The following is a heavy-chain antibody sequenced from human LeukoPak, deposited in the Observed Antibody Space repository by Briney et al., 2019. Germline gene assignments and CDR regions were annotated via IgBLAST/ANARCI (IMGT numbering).Heavy chain of an antibody. CDR2: ISVRRNYI. V-gene: IGHV3-21*01. J-gene: IGHJ4*02. Sequence: GGSLRLSCVAPLYSLSGYSGSSVPQAPGKGLEWFSSISVRRNYIYYADSVRGRFSISRDDATDSLYLQMNSLRAEDTALYYCGKLRRTSSTSRYYSHSDYWGQGTLVTVSS. CDR3: GKLRRTSSTSRYYSHSDY. D-gene: IGHD2-15*01. CDR1: LYSLSGYS.